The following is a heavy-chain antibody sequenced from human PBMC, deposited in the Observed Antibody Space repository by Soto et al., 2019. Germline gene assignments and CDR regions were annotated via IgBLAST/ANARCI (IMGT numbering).Heavy chain of an antibody. CDR2: ISGSGGST. Sequence: GGSLRLSCAASGFTFSSYAMSWVRQAPGKGLEWVSAISGSGGSTYYADSVKGRFTISRDNSKNTRYLQMNSLRAEDTAVYYCAKPVLRFLEWLQRSYYFDYWGQGTLVTVSS. J-gene: IGHJ4*02. CDR3: AKPVLRFLEWLQRSYYFDY. CDR1: GFTFSSYA. D-gene: IGHD3-3*01. V-gene: IGHV3-23*01.